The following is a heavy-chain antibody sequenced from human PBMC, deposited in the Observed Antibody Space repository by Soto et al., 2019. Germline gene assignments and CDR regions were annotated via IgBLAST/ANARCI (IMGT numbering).Heavy chain of an antibody. Sequence: ASVKVSCKASGYTFTDYYIHWVRQAPGQGLQWMGSINPNSGGTNFAQKFQGRVTMTRDSSISTAYMELSRLKSDDTAIHYCARSPPGDSKTNWFDPWGQGTLVTVS. J-gene: IGHJ5*02. V-gene: IGHV1-2*02. CDR1: GYTFTDYY. CDR3: ARSPPGDSKTNWFDP. CDR2: INPNSGGT. D-gene: IGHD4-4*01.